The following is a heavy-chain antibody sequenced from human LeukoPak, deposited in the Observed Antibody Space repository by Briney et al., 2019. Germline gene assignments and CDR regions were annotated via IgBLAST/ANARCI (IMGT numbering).Heavy chain of an antibody. CDR1: GFTFSDYY. V-gene: IGHV4-59*12. CDR2: IYYSGST. D-gene: IGHD3-22*01. J-gene: IGHJ3*02. Sequence: GSLRLSCAASGFTFSDYYMNWIRQAPGKGLEWIGNIYYSGSTYYNPSLKSRVTISVDTSKNQFSLMLSSVTAADTAVYYCARDPRPYDTSGSDAFDIWGQGTMVTVSS. CDR3: ARDPRPYDTSGSDAFDI.